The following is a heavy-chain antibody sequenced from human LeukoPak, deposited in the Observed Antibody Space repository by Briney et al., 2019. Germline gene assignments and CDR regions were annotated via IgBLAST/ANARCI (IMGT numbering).Heavy chain of an antibody. CDR1: GYTFTSYW. D-gene: IGHD3-3*01. V-gene: IGHV5-51*01. CDR2: IYPGDSDT. CDR3: ARIRNSHVNYDFWSGYLY. Sequence: GESLKISCKGSGYTFTSYWIGWVRQMPGKGLEWMGIIYPGDSDTRYSPSFQGQVTISADKSISTAYLQWSSLKASDTAIYYCARIRNSHVNYDFWSGYLYWGQGTLVTVSS. J-gene: IGHJ4*02.